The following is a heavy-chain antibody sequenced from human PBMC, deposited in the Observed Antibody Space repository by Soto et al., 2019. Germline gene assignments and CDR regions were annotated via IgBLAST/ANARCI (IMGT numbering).Heavy chain of an antibody. CDR1: GFTFGDYA. CDR3: TREGYDSSGYYSD. Sequence: GGSLRLSCTASGFTFGDYAMSWFRQAPGKGLEWVGFIRSKAYGGTTEYAASVKGRFTISRDDSKSIAYLQMNSLKTEDTAVYYCTREGYDSSGYYSDWGQGTLVTVSS. D-gene: IGHD3-22*01. J-gene: IGHJ4*02. CDR2: IRSKAYGGTT. V-gene: IGHV3-49*03.